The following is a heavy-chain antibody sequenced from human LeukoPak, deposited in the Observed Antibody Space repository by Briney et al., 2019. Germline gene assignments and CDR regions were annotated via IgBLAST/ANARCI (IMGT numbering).Heavy chain of an antibody. D-gene: IGHD6-19*01. V-gene: IGHV3-21*01. Sequence: GGSLSLSCAASGFTFSSYSMSWVRQAPGKGLEWVSSISSSSSYIYYADSVKGRFTISRDNAKNSLYLQMNSLRAEDTAVYYCARDQVADRFDYWGQGTLVTVSS. J-gene: IGHJ4*02. CDR1: GFTFSSYS. CDR3: ARDQVADRFDY. CDR2: ISSSSSYI.